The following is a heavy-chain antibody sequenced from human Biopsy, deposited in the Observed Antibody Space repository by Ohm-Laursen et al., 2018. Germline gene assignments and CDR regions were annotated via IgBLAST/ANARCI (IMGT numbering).Heavy chain of an antibody. CDR3: ARQGEWEHFADY. CDR1: GVSISSTTYY. D-gene: IGHD1-26*01. CDR2: IHYSGTT. J-gene: IGHJ4*02. V-gene: IGHV4-39*01. Sequence: SETLSLTCSVSGVSISSTTYYWGWIRQPPGKGLEWIGSIHYSGTTHYHASLRSRVTISVDKSKNQFSLKLTSVTAAETAVYYCARQGEWEHFADYWGQGTLVSVSS.